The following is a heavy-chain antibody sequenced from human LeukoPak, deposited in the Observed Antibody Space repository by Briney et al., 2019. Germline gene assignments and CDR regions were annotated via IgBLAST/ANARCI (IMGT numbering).Heavy chain of an antibody. CDR2: FSSSGSTS. CDR1: GFTFSSYE. V-gene: IGHV3-48*03. CDR3: ARVQATVTTLDY. D-gene: IGHD4-17*01. Sequence: PGGSLRLSCAASGFTFSSYEMNWVRQAPGKGLEWVSYFSSSGSTSFYADSVKGRFTISRDNAKNSLYLQMNSLRAEDTAVYYCARVQATVTTLDYWGQGTLVTVSS. J-gene: IGHJ4*02.